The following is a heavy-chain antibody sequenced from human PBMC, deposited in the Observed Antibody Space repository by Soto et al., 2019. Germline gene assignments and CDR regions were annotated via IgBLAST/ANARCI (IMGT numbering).Heavy chain of an antibody. V-gene: IGHV1-69*06. Sequence: SVKVSCKASGGTFSSYAISWVRQAPGQGLEWMGGIIPIFGTANYAQKFQGRVTITADKSTSTAYMELSSLRSEDTAVYYCARFWVYYYDSSGSDAFDIWGQGTMVTVSS. D-gene: IGHD3-22*01. CDR1: GGTFSSYA. CDR3: ARFWVYYYDSSGSDAFDI. CDR2: IIPIFGTA. J-gene: IGHJ3*02.